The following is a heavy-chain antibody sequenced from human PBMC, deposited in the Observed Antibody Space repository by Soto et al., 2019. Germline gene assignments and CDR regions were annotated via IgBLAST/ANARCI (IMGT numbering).Heavy chain of an antibody. V-gene: IGHV4-4*02. J-gene: IGHJ4*02. D-gene: IGHD1-26*01. CDR3: ARNGAYCLDY. CDR2: IYHSGNT. Sequence: QVQLQESGPGLVKPSGTLSLTCAVSDDSIISSNWWSWVRQPPGKGLEWIGEIYHSGNTNYNPSLKSRVAISVDRAKNQFSLTLNSMTAADTAVYYCARNGAYCLDYWGQGTLVTVSS. CDR1: DDSIISSNW.